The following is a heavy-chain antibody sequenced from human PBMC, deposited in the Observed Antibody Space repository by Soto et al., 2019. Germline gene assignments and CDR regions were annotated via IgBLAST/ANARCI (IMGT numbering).Heavy chain of an antibody. D-gene: IGHD1-1*01. Sequence: EVQLVESGGGLVQPGGSLRLSCAASGFTFSSYSLNWVRQAPGTGLQWVSYISSSSSTIYYAHSVNGRFIISGDNAKSSLVLTMARLLAEQPAVYYLASDRTMTLIWIGPWVQGTLVTFSS. CDR3: ASDRTMTLIWIGP. CDR2: ISSSSSTI. J-gene: IGHJ5*02. V-gene: IGHV3-48*01. CDR1: GFTFSSYS.